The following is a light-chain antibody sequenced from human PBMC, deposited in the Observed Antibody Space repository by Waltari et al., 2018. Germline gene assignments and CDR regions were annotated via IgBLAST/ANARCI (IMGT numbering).Light chain of an antibody. J-gene: IGLJ2*01. Sequence: QSALTQPASVSGSPGQSITISCTGTSSDVGGYNYVSWYQQHPGKAPKLMIYDVSNRPSEVSTRFAGSKSGTTASLTISGLQAEDEADYYCSSYTSSSTYVVFGGGTKLTVL. CDR2: DVS. CDR1: SSDVGGYNY. CDR3: SSYTSSSTYVV. V-gene: IGLV2-14*01.